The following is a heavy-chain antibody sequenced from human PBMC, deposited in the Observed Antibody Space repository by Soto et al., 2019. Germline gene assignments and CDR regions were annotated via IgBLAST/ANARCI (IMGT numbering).Heavy chain of an antibody. D-gene: IGHD1-26*01. CDR2: IIPIFGTA. CDR1: GGTFSSDA. Sequence: ASVNVPCKDSGGTFSSDAISWVRQAPGQGLEWIGGIIPIFGTANYAQKFQGRVTITADESTSTAYMELSSLRSEDTAVYYCARDQGATRGAYGMDVWGQGTTVTVSS. J-gene: IGHJ6*02. V-gene: IGHV1-69*13. CDR3: ARDQGATRGAYGMDV.